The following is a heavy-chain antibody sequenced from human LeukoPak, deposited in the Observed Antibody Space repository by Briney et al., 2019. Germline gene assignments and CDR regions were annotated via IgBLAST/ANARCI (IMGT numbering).Heavy chain of an antibody. J-gene: IGHJ5*02. Sequence: GGSLRLSCAASGFTFSDYYMSWIRQAPGKGLEWVSYISSGSSYTNYADSVKGRFTISGDNAKNSVYLQMNSLRAEDTAVYYCARSRGMVPGASGQGTLVTVSS. V-gene: IGHV3-11*03. CDR2: ISSGSSYT. D-gene: IGHD2-2*01. CDR3: ARSRGMVPGA. CDR1: GFTFSDYY.